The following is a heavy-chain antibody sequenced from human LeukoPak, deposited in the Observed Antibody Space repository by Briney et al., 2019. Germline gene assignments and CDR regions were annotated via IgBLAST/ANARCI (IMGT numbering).Heavy chain of an antibody. CDR3: AREDATITIFGVAKPLDY. J-gene: IGHJ4*02. D-gene: IGHD3-3*01. CDR2: ISYDGSNK. CDR1: GFTFSGSA. V-gene: IGHV3-30-3*01. Sequence: PGGSLRLSCAASGFTFSGSAMPWVRQAPGKGLEWVAVISYDGSNKYYADSVKGRFTISRDNSKNTLYLQMNSLRAEDTAVYYCAREDATITIFGVAKPLDYWGQGTLVTVSS.